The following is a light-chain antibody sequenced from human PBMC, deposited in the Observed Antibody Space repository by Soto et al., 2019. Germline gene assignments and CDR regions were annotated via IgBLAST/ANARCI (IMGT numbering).Light chain of an antibody. J-gene: IGLJ1*01. CDR1: SSDVGGYKY. Sequence: QSALTQPASVSGSPGQSITISCTGTSSDVGGYKYVSWYQHHPGKAPKLMIFDVSNRPSGVSNRFSGCKSGNTASLTISGLQPEAEADYYCSSYTTSNTRQIVFGTGTKLTVL. CDR2: DVS. V-gene: IGLV2-14*03. CDR3: SSYTTSNTRQIV.